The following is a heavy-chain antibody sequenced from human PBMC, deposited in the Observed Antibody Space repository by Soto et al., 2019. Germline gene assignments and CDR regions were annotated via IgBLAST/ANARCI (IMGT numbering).Heavy chain of an antibody. D-gene: IGHD3-10*01. CDR3: ARSLYGSGAYYYYYGMDV. Sequence: GGSLKISCKGSGYSFTSYWISWVRQMPGKGLEWMGRIDPSDSYTNYSPSFQGHVTISADKSISTAYLQWSSLKASDTAMYYCARSLYGSGAYYYYYGMDVWGQGTTVTVSS. J-gene: IGHJ6*02. CDR2: IDPSDSYT. V-gene: IGHV5-10-1*01. CDR1: GYSFTSYW.